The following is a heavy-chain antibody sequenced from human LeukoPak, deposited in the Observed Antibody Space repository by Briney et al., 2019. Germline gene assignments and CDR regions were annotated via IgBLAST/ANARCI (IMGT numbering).Heavy chain of an antibody. CDR2: INPSGGST. CDR1: GYTFTSYY. CDR3: ARAGGYSSSWSYFDY. J-gene: IGHJ4*02. Sequence: ASVKVSCKASGYTFTSYYMHWVRQAPGQGLEWMGIINPSGGSTSYAQKFQGRVTMTRDTSISTAYMELSRLRSDDTAVYYCARAGGYSSSWSYFDYWGQGTLVTVSS. D-gene: IGHD6-13*01. V-gene: IGHV1-46*01.